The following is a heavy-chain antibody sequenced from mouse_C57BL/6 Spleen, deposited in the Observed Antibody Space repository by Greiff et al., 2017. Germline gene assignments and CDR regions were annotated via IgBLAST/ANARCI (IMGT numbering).Heavy chain of an antibody. J-gene: IGHJ1*03. Sequence: EVQLVESEGGLVQPGSSMKLSCTASGFTFSDYYMAWVRQVPEKGLEWVANINYDGSSTYYLDSLKSRFIISRDNAKNILYLQMSSLKSEDTATYYCAREDGYWYFDVWGTGTTVTVSS. CDR3: AREDGYWYFDV. CDR2: INYDGSST. CDR1: GFTFSDYY. V-gene: IGHV5-16*01. D-gene: IGHD2-3*01.